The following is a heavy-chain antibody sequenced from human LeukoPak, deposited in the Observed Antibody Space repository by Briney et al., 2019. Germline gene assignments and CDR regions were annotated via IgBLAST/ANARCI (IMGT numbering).Heavy chain of an antibody. CDR2: IRYDGSNK. D-gene: IGHD5-18*01. CDR1: GFTFSSYG. J-gene: IGHJ2*01. Sequence: GGSLRLSCAASGFTFSSYGMHWVRQAPGKGLEWVAFIRYDGSNKYYADSVKGRFTISRDNSKNTLYLQMNSLRAEDTAVYYCARDSGGYSYGYKFWYFDLWGRGTLVTVSS. V-gene: IGHV3-30*02. CDR3: ARDSGGYSYGYKFWYFDL.